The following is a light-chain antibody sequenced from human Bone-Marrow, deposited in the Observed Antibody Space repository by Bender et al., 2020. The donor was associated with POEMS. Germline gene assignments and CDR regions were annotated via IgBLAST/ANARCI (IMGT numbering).Light chain of an antibody. V-gene: IGLV2-14*03. CDR2: EVS. CDR1: SSDIGTYTY. CDR3: CSYRGRGSFYV. J-gene: IGLJ1*01. Sequence: QSALTQPASVSGSPGQSITISCTGTSSDIGTYTYVSWYQQHPGKAPKLMIYEVSNRPSGVSNRFSGSKSDNTASLTISGLQAEDEADYYCCSYRGRGSFYVFGPGTKVTVL.